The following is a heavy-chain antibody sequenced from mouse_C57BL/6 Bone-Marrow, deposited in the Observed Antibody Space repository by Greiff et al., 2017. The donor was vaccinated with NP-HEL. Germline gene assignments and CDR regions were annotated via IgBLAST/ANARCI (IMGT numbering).Heavy chain of an antibody. CDR1: GYTFTDYY. CDR2: INPYNGGT. J-gene: IGHJ3*01. Sequence: EVQLQQSGPVLVKPGASVKMSCKASGYTFTDYYMNWVKQSHGKSLEWIGVINPYNGGTSYNQKFKGKATLTVDKSSSTAYMELNSLTSEDSAVYYCARWRKNWTWFAYWGQGTLVTVSA. D-gene: IGHD4-1*01. V-gene: IGHV1-19*01. CDR3: ARWRKNWTWFAY.